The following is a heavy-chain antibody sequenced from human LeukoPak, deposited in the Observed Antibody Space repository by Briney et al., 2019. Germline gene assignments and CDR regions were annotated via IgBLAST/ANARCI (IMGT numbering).Heavy chain of an antibody. CDR3: ASSSGFVKIDY. D-gene: IGHD6-19*01. V-gene: IGHV3-66*02. Sequence: GGSLRLSCAASGFTVSHNYMRWVRQAPGKGLEWVSVIYSGGSTYYADSVKGRFTISRDNSKNTLYLQMNSLRAEDTAVYYCASSSGFVKIDYWGQGTLVTVSS. CDR1: GFTVSHNY. J-gene: IGHJ4*02. CDR2: IYSGGST.